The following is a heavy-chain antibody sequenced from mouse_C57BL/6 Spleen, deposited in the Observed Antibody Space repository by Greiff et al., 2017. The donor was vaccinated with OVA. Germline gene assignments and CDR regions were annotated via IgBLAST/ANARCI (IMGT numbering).Heavy chain of an antibody. Sequence: QVQLQQPGAELVMPGASVKLSCKASGYTFTSYWMHWVKQMPVQGLEWIGEIDPSASYTNYNQKFKGKSTLTVDKSSSTAYMQLSSLTSEDSAVYYCARWSYGSSYEGYYAMDYWGQGTSVTVSS. V-gene: IGHV1-69*01. J-gene: IGHJ4*01. CDR3: ARWSYGSSYEGYYAMDY. CDR1: GYTFTSYW. D-gene: IGHD1-1*01. CDR2: IDPSASYT.